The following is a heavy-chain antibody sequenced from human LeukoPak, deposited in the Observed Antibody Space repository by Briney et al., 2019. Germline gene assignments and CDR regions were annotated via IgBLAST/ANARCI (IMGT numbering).Heavy chain of an antibody. CDR3: AKDTYSSSLTGFDY. CDR1: GFTFDDYA. J-gene: IGHJ4*02. Sequence: PGGSLRLSCAASGFTFDDYAMHWVRQAAGKGLEWGSGISWNSGSISYADSVKGRLTISRDNAKNSLYLQMNSLRAEDTALYYCAKDTYSSSLTGFDYWGQGTLVTVSS. V-gene: IGHV3-9*01. CDR2: ISWNSGSI. D-gene: IGHD6-6*01.